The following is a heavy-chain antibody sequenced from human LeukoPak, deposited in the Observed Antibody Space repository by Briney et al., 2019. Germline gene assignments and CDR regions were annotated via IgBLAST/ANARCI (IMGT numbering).Heavy chain of an antibody. Sequence: ASVKVSCKASGYTFTSYGISWVRQAPGQGLEWMGWISAYNGNTNYAQKLQGRVTMTTDTSTSTAYMELRSLRSDDTAVYYCARSLLSRTGSGYCIWGQGTLVTVSS. CDR1: GYTFTSYG. CDR3: ARSLLSRTGSGYCI. J-gene: IGHJ4*02. CDR2: ISAYNGNT. V-gene: IGHV1-18*01. D-gene: IGHD3-22*01.